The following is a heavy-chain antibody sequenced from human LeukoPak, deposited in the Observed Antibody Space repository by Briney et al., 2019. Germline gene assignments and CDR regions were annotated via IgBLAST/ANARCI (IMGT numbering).Heavy chain of an antibody. D-gene: IGHD3-10*01. Sequence: GGSLRLSCAASGFTFSSYGMHWVRQAPGKGLEWVAFIRYDGSNKYYADSVKGRFTISRDNSKNTLYLQMNSLRAEDTAVYYCAKEAVWSSIGSFDYWGQGTLVTVSS. J-gene: IGHJ4*02. V-gene: IGHV3-30*02. CDR1: GFTFSSYG. CDR2: IRYDGSNK. CDR3: AKEAVWSSIGSFDY.